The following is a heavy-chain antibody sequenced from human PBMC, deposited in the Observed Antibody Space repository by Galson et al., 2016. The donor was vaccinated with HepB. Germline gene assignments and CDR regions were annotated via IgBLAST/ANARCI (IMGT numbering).Heavy chain of an antibody. D-gene: IGHD3-22*01. CDR1: GFNFRNCA. V-gene: IGHV3-30*04. Sequence: SLRLSCAASGFNFRNCAMHWVRQAPGKGLEWVAVISYDGGNIYYTDSVKGRFTISRDNSENTLFLQVGGLTTEDTAVYYCARNPTYYYDSSGSYYGIDYWGQGTLVTVSS. CDR2: ISYDGGNI. CDR3: ARNPTYYYDSSGSYYGIDY. J-gene: IGHJ4*02.